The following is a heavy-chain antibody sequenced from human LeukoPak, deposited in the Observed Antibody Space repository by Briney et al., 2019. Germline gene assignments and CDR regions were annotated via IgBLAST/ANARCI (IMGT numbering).Heavy chain of an antibody. CDR2: IYYSGST. CDR1: SGSISSYY. CDR3: ARFLKGTYYYDSSGYRGIFDY. V-gene: IGHV4-59*01. D-gene: IGHD3-22*01. Sequence: PSETLSLTCTVSSGSISSYYWNWIRQPPGKGLEWIGYIYYSGSTKYNPSLKSRVTISVDTSKNQFSLKLSSVTAADTAVYYCARFLKGTYYYDSSGYRGIFDYWGQGTLVTVSS. J-gene: IGHJ4*02.